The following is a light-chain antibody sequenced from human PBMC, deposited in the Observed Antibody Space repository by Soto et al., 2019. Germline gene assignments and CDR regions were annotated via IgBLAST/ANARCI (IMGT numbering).Light chain of an antibody. CDR3: QKYGGSPPALT. J-gene: IGKJ4*01. Sequence: EIVLTQSPGTLSLSPGERATLSCRASQTVYSSYLAWYQQRPGQAPSHLIYDTYKRATGIPDRFSGSGSGTKFPLSISRLEPEDFALYYWQKYGGSPPALTFGGGTKVEIK. CDR2: DTY. CDR1: QTVYSSY. V-gene: IGKV3-20*01.